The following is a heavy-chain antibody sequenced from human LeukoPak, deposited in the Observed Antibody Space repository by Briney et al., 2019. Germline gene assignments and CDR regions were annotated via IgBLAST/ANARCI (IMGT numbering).Heavy chain of an antibody. CDR1: GGSINAYY. Sequence: SETLSLTCTASGGSINAYYWSWIRQPPGKGLEWIAYVRDNGENNYNPSLKSRVAISVHTANNKISLRLNFVTAADTAIYYCERKAANTAAFDIWGLGTMVTVSS. CDR2: VRDNGEN. D-gene: IGHD5-18*01. J-gene: IGHJ3*02. V-gene: IGHV4-59*08. CDR3: ERKAANTAAFDI.